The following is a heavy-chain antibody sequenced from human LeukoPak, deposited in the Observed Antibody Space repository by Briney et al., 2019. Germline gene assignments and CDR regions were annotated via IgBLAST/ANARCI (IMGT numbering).Heavy chain of an antibody. D-gene: IGHD5-12*01. Sequence: GGSLRLSCAASGFTFSSYEMNWVRQAPGQGLEWVSYISSSGSTIYYADSVKGRFTISRDNAKNSLYMQMNSLRAEDTAVYYCARVRSRGWGGYDPQSRGMDVCGKGTTALVSS. CDR1: GFTFSSYE. V-gene: IGHV3-48*03. CDR3: ARVRSRGWGGYDPQSRGMDV. CDR2: ISSSGSTI. J-gene: IGHJ6*04.